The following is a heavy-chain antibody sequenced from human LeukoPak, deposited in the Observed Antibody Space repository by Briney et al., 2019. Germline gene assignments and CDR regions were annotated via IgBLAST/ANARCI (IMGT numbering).Heavy chain of an antibody. Sequence: SETLSFTCTVSGGSITSYYWNWIRQPAGKGLEWIGRIYPTGSTTYNPSLKSRVSMSVDTSKNQISLRLRSVTAADSAVYYCARYGGSDFDYWGQGTLVTVSS. CDR1: GGSITSYY. D-gene: IGHD4-23*01. CDR2: IYPTGST. CDR3: ARYGGSDFDY. V-gene: IGHV4-4*07. J-gene: IGHJ4*02.